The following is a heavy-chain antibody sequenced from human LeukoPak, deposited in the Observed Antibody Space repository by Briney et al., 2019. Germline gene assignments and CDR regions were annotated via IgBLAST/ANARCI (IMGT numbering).Heavy chain of an antibody. Sequence: GGSLRLSCAASGFTFSNYSMNWVRRAPGKGLEWVSSISSSSSYIYYADSVKGRFTISRDNAKNSLYLQMNSLRAEDTAVYYCAGLAVAGTTHDYWGQGTLVTVSS. D-gene: IGHD6-19*01. CDR2: ISSSSSYI. J-gene: IGHJ4*02. CDR3: AGLAVAGTTHDY. CDR1: GFTFSNYS. V-gene: IGHV3-21*01.